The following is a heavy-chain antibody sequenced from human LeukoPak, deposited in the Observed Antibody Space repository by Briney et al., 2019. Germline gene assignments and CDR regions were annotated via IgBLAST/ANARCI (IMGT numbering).Heavy chain of an antibody. CDR2: ISYDGSNK. V-gene: IGHV3-30-3*01. J-gene: IGHJ4*02. D-gene: IGHD6-6*01. Sequence: GGSLRLSCAASGFTFSSYAMHWVRQAPGKGLEWVAVISYDGSNKYYADSVKGRFTISRDNSKNTLYLQMSSLRAEDTAVYYCARGYLKGPDLYSSSSSHWGQGTLVTVSS. CDR3: ARGYLKGPDLYSSSSSH. CDR1: GFTFSSYA.